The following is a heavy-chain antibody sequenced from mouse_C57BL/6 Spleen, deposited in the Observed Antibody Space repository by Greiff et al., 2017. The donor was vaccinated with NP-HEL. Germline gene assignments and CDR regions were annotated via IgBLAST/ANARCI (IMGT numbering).Heavy chain of an antibody. D-gene: IGHD2-4*01. V-gene: IGHV6-3*01. CDR3: TLYYDYEDFDD. J-gene: IGHJ2*01. CDR2: IRLKSDNYAT. Sequence: EVKVEESGGGLVQPGGSMKLSCVASGFTFSNYWMNWVRQSPEKGLEWVAQIRLKSDNYATHYAESVKGRFTISRDDSKSSVYLQMNNLRAEATGIYYCTLYYDYEDFDDWGQGTTLTVSS. CDR1: GFTFSNYW.